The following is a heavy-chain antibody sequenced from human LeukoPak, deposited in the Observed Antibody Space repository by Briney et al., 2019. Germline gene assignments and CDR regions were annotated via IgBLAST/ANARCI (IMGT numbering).Heavy chain of an antibody. V-gene: IGHV4-34*01. CDR3: ARHTRGYSGYDLGIDY. Sequence: PSETLSLTCAVYGGSFSGYYWSWIRQPPGKGLEWIGEINHSGSTNYNPSLKSRVTISVDTSKNQFSLKLSSVTAADTAVYYCARHTRGYSGYDLGIDYWGQGTLVTVSS. J-gene: IGHJ4*02. D-gene: IGHD5-12*01. CDR1: GGSFSGYY. CDR2: INHSGST.